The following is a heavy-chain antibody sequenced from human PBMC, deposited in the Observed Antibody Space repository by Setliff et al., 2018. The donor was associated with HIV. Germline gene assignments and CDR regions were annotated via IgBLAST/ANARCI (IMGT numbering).Heavy chain of an antibody. J-gene: IGHJ4*02. D-gene: IGHD3-3*01. V-gene: IGHV3-11*05. CDR3: ARVGLWSHYSPDY. Sequence: PGGSLRLSCAASGFTFSRYEMNWVRQAPGKGLEWVSYIDSNSIYTNYADSVKGRFTISRDNAKNSLYLEMNSLRVEDTAVYYCARVGLWSHYSPDYWGQGTLVTVSS. CDR1: GFTFSRYE. CDR2: IDSNSIYT.